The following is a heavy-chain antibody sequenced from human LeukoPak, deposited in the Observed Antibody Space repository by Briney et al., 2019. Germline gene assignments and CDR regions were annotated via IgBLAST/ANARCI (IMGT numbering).Heavy chain of an antibody. CDR3: AKGVEGLSRPFDY. CDR2: IRYDGSNK. V-gene: IGHV3-30*02. CDR1: GLTFSSYG. J-gene: IGHJ4*02. Sequence: GGSLRLSCAASGLTFSSYGMHWVRQAPGKGLEWVAFIRYDGSNKYYADSVKGRFTISRDNSKNTLYLQLNSLRAEDTAKYYCAKGVEGLSRPFDYWGQGTLVTVSS. D-gene: IGHD3-16*01.